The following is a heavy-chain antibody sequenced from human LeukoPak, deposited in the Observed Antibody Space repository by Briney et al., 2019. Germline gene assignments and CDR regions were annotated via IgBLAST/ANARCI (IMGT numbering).Heavy chain of an antibody. CDR1: GGSISTYY. V-gene: IGHV4-4*07. J-gene: IGHJ4*02. D-gene: IGHD5-18*01. Sequence: PSETLSLTCTVSGGSISTYYWSWIRQPAGKGLEWMGHIHTSGSTNYNPSLKSRVTMSVVTSKNQFSLKLSSVTAADTAVYYCARSWIRDRYYFDYWGQGTLVTVSS. CDR3: ARSWIRDRYYFDY. CDR2: IHTSGST.